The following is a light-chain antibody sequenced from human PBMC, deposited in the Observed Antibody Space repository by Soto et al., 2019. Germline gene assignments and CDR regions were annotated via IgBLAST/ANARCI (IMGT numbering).Light chain of an antibody. V-gene: IGLV2-14*01. CDR3: CSFTSITTYV. J-gene: IGLJ1*01. Sequence: QSALTQPASVSGSLGQSITISCTGTSSDVGAYNYVSWYQQQTGKAPKLMISEVSNRPSGVSNRFSGSKSGNTASLIISGLQAEDEADYYCCSFTSITTYVFGTGTKVTVL. CDR1: SSDVGAYNY. CDR2: EVS.